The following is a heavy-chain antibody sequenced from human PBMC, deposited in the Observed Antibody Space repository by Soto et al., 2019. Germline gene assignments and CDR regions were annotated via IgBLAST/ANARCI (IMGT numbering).Heavy chain of an antibody. J-gene: IGHJ6*02. CDR3: ARVFHEGEMATDYYYYGMDV. Sequence: QVQLVESGGGVVQPGRSLRLSCAASGFTFSSYGMHWVRQAPGKGLEWVAGIWYDGSNKYYADSVKGRFTISRDNSKNTLYLQMNSLRAEDTAVYYCARVFHEGEMATDYYYYGMDVWGQGTTVTVSS. V-gene: IGHV3-33*01. D-gene: IGHD5-12*01. CDR1: GFTFSSYG. CDR2: IWYDGSNK.